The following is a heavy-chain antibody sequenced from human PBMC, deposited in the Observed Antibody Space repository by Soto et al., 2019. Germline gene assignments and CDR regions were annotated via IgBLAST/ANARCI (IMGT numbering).Heavy chain of an antibody. Sequence: NHSETLSLTCTVSGGSISSYYWSWIRQPPGKGLEWIGYIYYSGSTNYNPSLKSRVTISVDTSKNQFSLKLSSVTAADTAVYYCARDPYSYGNNWFDPWGQGTLVTVSS. CDR3: ARDPYSYGNNWFDP. CDR1: GGSISSYY. D-gene: IGHD5-18*01. J-gene: IGHJ5*02. CDR2: IYYSGST. V-gene: IGHV4-59*01.